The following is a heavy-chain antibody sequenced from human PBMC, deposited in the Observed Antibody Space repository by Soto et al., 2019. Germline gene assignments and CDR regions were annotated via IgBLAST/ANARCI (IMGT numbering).Heavy chain of an antibody. J-gene: IGHJ4*02. CDR2: ISYDGSNK. D-gene: IGHD6-19*01. V-gene: IGHV3-30-3*01. Sequence: GGSLRLSCAASGFTFSSYAMHWVRQAPGKGLEWVAVISYDGSNKYYADSVKGRFTISRDNSKNTLYLQMNSLRAEDTAVYYCARDGLLSGIAVEYPDYWGQGTLVTVSS. CDR1: GFTFSSYA. CDR3: ARDGLLSGIAVEYPDY.